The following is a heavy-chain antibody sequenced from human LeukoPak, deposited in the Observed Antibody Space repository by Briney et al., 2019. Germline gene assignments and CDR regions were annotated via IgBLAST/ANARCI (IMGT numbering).Heavy chain of an antibody. V-gene: IGHV3-23*01. CDR2: ISYSGGGT. Sequence: PGGSLRLSCAGSGFSFGSYAMTWVRQAPGKGLQWVSTISYSGGGTYYADSVRGRFTISRDNSRNTLFLQMNSLRVEDTALYYCAKDETEADVWSGYVLPDHWGQGTLVIVFS. J-gene: IGHJ4*02. D-gene: IGHD3-3*01. CDR3: AKDETEADVWSGYVLPDH. CDR1: GFSFGSYA.